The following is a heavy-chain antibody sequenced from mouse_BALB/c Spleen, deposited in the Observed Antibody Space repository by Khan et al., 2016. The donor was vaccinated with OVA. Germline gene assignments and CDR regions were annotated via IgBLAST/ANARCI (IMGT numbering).Heavy chain of an antibody. Sequence: QVQLQQSGTELARPGASVKLSCKASGYIFTDYYINWVKERTGQGLEWIGEISPGSGAIYYNEKFKGKATLTADKSSSTAYMQFSSLTSEYSAVYYGARRNYFGYTFAYWGQGTLVTVSA. CDR1: GYIFTDYY. J-gene: IGHJ3*01. CDR2: ISPGSGAI. D-gene: IGHD1-2*01. CDR3: ARRNYFGYTFAY. V-gene: IGHV1-77*01.